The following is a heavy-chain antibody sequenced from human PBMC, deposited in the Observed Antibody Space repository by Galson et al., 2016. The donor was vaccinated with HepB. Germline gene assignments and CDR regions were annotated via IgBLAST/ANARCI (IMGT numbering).Heavy chain of an antibody. J-gene: IGHJ4*02. CDR3: SRATKLYYYDSSGYGY. Sequence: SLRLSCAASGFTFGDYAMSWFRQAPGMGLEWVGFIRSNTYGATTEYAASVKGRFSISRDDSNSIAYLQMNSLKTEDTAGYYCSRATKLYYYDSSGYGYWGQGTLVTVSS. CDR1: GFTFGDYA. CDR2: IRSNTYGATT. V-gene: IGHV3-49*03. D-gene: IGHD3-22*01.